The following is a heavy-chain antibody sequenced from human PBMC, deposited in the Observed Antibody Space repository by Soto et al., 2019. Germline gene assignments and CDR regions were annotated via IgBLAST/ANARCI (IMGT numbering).Heavy chain of an antibody. CDR1: GYTFTSYD. Sequence: QVQLVQSGAEVKKPGASVKVSCKASGYTFTSYDTKWVRQATGQGLEWMGWMNPNSGNTGYAQKFQGRVTMTRNTSISTAYMELSSLRSEDTAVYYCARAVPYYDFCFDPWGQGTLVTVSS. CDR3: ARAVPYYDFCFDP. D-gene: IGHD3-3*01. CDR2: MNPNSGNT. V-gene: IGHV1-8*01. J-gene: IGHJ5*02.